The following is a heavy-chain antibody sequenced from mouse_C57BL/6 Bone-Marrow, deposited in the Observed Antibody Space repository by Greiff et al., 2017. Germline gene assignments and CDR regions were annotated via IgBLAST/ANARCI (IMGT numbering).Heavy chain of an antibody. V-gene: IGHV1-55*01. CDR1: GYTFTSYW. D-gene: IGHD1-1*01. CDR3: ASLITTVVGYYFDY. J-gene: IGHJ2*01. Sequence: QVQLQQPGAELVKPGASVKMSCKASGYTFTSYWITWVKQRPGQGLEWIGDIYPGSGSTNYNEKFKSKATLTVDTSSSTAYMQRSILTSEDYAVYCCASLITTVVGYYFDYWGQGTTLTVSS. CDR2: IYPGSGST.